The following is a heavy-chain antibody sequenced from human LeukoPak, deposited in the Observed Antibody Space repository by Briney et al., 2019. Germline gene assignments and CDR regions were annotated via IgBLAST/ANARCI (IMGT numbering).Heavy chain of an antibody. CDR3: ARGRQADY. V-gene: IGHV4-4*07. CDR2: IYTSGSYWST. J-gene: IGHJ4*02. CDR1: GGSITNYY. Sequence: SETLSLTCTVSGGSITNYYWRWIRQPAGKGLEWIGHIYTSGSYWSTTYNPSLKSRVTMSIDTSKNQFSLKLTSVTAAYTAVYYCARGRQADYWGQGTLVTVSS.